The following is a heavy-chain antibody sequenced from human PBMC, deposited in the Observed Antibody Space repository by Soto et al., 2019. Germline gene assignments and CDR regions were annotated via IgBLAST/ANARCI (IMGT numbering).Heavy chain of an antibody. J-gene: IGHJ4*02. V-gene: IGHV4-59*01. CDR1: GGSIGSYY. D-gene: IGHD3-22*01. CDR2: IYYSGST. CDR3: AREGDYYDSRGYYLAY. Sequence: SETLSLTCTVSGGSIGSYYWSWIRQPPGKGLEWIGYIYYSGSTNYNPSLKSRVTISVDTSKNQFSLKLSSVTAADTAVYYCAREGDYYDSRGYYLAYWGQGTLVTVSS.